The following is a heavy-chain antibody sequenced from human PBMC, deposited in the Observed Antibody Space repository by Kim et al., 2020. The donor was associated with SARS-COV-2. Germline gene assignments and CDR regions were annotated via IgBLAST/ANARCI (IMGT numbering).Heavy chain of an antibody. CDR2: INHSGRT. V-gene: IGHV4-34*01. Sequence: SETLSLTCTVSGGSISSYYWNWIRQPPGKGLEWIGEINHSGRTNYNPSLKSRVTISVDTSKNQFSLKLTSVTAADTAVYFCARRLSNTSGWGSHYCDLWGQGILVTVSS. CDR1: GGSISSYY. CDR3: ARRLSNTSGWGSHYCDL. D-gene: IGHD3-10*01. J-gene: IGHJ4*02.